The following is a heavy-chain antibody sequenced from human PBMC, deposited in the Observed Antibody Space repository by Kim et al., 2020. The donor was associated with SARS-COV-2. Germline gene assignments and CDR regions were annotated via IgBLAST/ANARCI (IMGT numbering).Heavy chain of an antibody. V-gene: IGHV3-23*01. CDR2: ISRSASGT. CDR3: AKSVKSGTTVAEYYHYGMDV. CDR1: GFTFSTYA. Sequence: GGSLRLSCAASGFTFSTYAMNWVRQAPGKGLEWVSSISRSASGTYFADSVKGRFTITRDNSKNTLYLQMDSLTAETTAVYYCAKSVKSGTTVAEYYHYGMDVWGQGTTVTVYS. D-gene: IGHD1-1*01. J-gene: IGHJ6*02.